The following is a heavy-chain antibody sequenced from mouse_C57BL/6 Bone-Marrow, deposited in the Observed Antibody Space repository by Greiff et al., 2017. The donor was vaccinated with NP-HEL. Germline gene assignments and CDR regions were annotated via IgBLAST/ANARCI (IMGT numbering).Heavy chain of an antibody. Sequence: EVKLMESGGGLVKPGGSLKLSCAASGMHWVRQAPEKGLEWVAYISSGSSTIYYADTVKGRFTISRDNAKNTLFLQMTSLRSEDTAMYYCARDWVDYWGQGTTLTVSS. D-gene: IGHD4-1*01. J-gene: IGHJ2*01. CDR3: ARDWVDY. V-gene: IGHV5-17*01. CDR2: ISSGSSTI. CDR1: G.